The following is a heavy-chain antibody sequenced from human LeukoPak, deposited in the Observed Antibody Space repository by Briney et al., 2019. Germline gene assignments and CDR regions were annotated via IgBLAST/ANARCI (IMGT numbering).Heavy chain of an antibody. V-gene: IGHV4-59*08. D-gene: IGHD3-16*01. CDR1: GGSISSYY. J-gene: IGHJ3*01. Sequence: PSETLSLTCTVSGGSISSYYWSWIRQPPGKGLEWIGYIYYTGTTDSNPSLRSRVTISLDTSKNQFSLNLSSVTAADTAVYYCARRWVYDKRAFDAWGQGTMVTVSS. CDR2: IYYTGTT. CDR3: ARRWVYDKRAFDA.